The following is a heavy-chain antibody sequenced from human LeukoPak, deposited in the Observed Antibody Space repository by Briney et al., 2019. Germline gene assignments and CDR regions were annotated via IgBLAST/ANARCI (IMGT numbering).Heavy chain of an antibody. J-gene: IGHJ6*03. CDR3: ARQSSSHMDV. CDR2: IYYSGST. V-gene: IGHV4-39*01. CDR1: GGSISSSSYY. Sequence: PSETLSLTCTVSGGSISSSSYYWGWIRQPPGKGLEWIGSIYYSGSTYYNPSLKSRVTISVDTSKNQFSLKLSSVTAADTAVYYCARQSSSHMDVWGKGTTVTVSS.